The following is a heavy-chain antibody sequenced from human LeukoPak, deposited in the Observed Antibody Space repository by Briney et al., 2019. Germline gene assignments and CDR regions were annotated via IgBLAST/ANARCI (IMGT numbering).Heavy chain of an antibody. D-gene: IGHD5-18*01. CDR3: AGRPDTSMVAIFDY. J-gene: IGHJ4*02. CDR1: GYTFTSYG. V-gene: IGHV1-2*02. Sequence: GASVKVSCKASGYTFTSYGISWVRQAPGQGLEWMGWINPSSGGTNYAQKFQGRVTMTGDTSISTAYMELSRLTFDDAALYFCAGRPDTSMVAIFDYWGQGTLVTISS. CDR2: INPSSGGT.